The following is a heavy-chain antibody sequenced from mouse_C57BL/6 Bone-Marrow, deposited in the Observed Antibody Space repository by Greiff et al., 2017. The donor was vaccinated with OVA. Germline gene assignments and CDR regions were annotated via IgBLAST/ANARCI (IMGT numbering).Heavy chain of an antibody. CDR2: IYPGSGAT. Sequence: QVQLKESGAELASPGASVTLSCKASGYTFTDHIMNWVKKRPGQGLEWIGRIYPGSGATNYNQKFMGKATFSVDRSSNTVYMVLNSLTSEDPAVYYCGRRRFLGCISAGFAYWGQGTLVTVSA. CDR3: GRRRFLGCISAGFAY. D-gene: IGHD3-3*01. J-gene: IGHJ3*01. V-gene: IGHV1-11*01. CDR1: GYTFTDHI.